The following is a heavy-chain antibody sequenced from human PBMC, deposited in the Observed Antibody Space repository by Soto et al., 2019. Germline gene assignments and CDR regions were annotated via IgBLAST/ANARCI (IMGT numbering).Heavy chain of an antibody. CDR2: INHSGST. CDR1: GGSFSGYY. V-gene: IGHV4-34*01. Sequence: SETLSLTCAVYGGSFSGYYWSWIRQPPGKGLEWIGEINHSGSTNYNPSLKSRVTISVDTSKNQFSLKLSSVTAADTAVYYCARAFVQPRARSPYYGMDVWGQGTTVTVS. J-gene: IGHJ6*02. CDR3: ARAFVQPRARSPYYGMDV. D-gene: IGHD1-1*01.